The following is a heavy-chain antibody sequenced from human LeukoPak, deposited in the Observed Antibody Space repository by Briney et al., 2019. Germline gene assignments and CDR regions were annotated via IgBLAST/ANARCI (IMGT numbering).Heavy chain of an antibody. V-gene: IGHV3-7*05. CDR3: ARDAGYDRFDY. D-gene: IGHD3-22*01. J-gene: IGHJ4*02. CDR1: GFTFSRSW. Sequence: GGSLRLSCADSGFTFSRSWMTWVRQAPGKGLEWVANIKEDGSAQNYVDSVKGRFTISRDNAKDTLYLEMKSLRAEDTAVYYCARDAGYDRFDYWGQGTLVTVSS. CDR2: IKEDGSAQ.